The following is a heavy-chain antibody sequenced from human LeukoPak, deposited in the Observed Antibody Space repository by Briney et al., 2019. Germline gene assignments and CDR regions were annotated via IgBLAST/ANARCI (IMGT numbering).Heavy chain of an antibody. CDR3: ARESCSSTSCYFDY. Sequence: KPGGSLRLSCAASGFPFNFYTMNWVRQAPGKGLEWVSSISSSSSYIYYADSVKGRFTISRDNAKNSLYLQMNSLRAEDTAVYYCARESCSSTSCYFDYWGQGTLVTVSS. D-gene: IGHD2-2*01. CDR2: ISSSSSYI. J-gene: IGHJ4*02. V-gene: IGHV3-21*01. CDR1: GFPFNFYT.